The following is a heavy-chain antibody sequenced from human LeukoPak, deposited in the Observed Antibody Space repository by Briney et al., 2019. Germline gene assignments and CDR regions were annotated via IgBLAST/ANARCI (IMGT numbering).Heavy chain of an antibody. CDR1: GGSFSGYY. Sequence: PSETLSLTCAVYGGSFSGYYWSWIRQPPGKGLEWIGEINHSGSTNYNASLGSRVTISVDTSKNQFSLRLSSVTAADTAVYYCAPRGDIEHSYGYGKWFDPWGQGTRVTVSS. J-gene: IGHJ5*02. V-gene: IGHV4-34*01. CDR3: APRGDIEHSYGYGKWFDP. CDR2: INHSGST. D-gene: IGHD5-18*01.